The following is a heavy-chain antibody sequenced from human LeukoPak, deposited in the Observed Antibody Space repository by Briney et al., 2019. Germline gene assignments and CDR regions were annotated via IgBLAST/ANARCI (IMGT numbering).Heavy chain of an antibody. CDR1: GFTVSSNY. CDR2: ISSNGSST. V-gene: IGHV3-64*01. J-gene: IGHJ4*02. Sequence: GGSLRLSCAASGFTVSSNYMSWVRQAPGKGLEYVSAISSNGSSTYYANSVKGRFTISRDSSKNTLYLQMGSLRAEDMAVYYCARVKYGVAAAGMADYWGQGTLVTVSS. CDR3: ARVKYGVAAAGMADY. D-gene: IGHD6-13*01.